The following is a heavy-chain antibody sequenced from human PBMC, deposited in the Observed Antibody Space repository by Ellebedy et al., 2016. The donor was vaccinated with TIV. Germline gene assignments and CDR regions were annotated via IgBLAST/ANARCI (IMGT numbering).Heavy chain of an antibody. Sequence: AASVKVSCKASGYDFTSYGISWVRQAPGQGLEWMGWINAYNGNRNLRQRFQGRVTMTTDTSTSTAYMEVRSLRSDDPAVYYCAREIGAGPVVFQYWGQGTLVIVSS. J-gene: IGHJ1*01. CDR1: GYDFTSYG. CDR3: AREIGAGPVVFQY. D-gene: IGHD6-19*01. CDR2: INAYNGNR. V-gene: IGHV1-18*04.